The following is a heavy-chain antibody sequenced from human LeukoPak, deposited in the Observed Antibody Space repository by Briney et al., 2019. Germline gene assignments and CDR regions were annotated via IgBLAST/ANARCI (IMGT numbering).Heavy chain of an antibody. CDR2: IKEDGSDK. J-gene: IGHJ4*02. CDR3: AREPAIEYSSSDY. V-gene: IGHV3-7*01. D-gene: IGHD6-6*01. Sequence: GGSLRLSCAASGFGFSSYWMSWVRQAPGKGLEWVANIKEDGSDKYYADSVKGRFTISRDNSKNTLYLQMNSLRAEDTAVYYCAREPAIEYSSSDYWGQGTLVTVSS. CDR1: GFGFSSYW.